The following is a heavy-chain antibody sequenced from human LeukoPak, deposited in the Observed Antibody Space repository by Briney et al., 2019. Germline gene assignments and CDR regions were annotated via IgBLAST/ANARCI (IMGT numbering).Heavy chain of an antibody. CDR2: IRYDGSNK. CDR3: AKDQSTVITGDDAFDI. CDR1: GFTFSSYG. V-gene: IGHV3-30*02. J-gene: IGHJ3*02. D-gene: IGHD7-27*01. Sequence: TGGSLRLPCAASGFTFSSYGMHWVRQAPGKGLEWVAFIRYDGSNKYYADSVKGRFTISRDNSKNTLYLQMNSLRAEDTAVYYCAKDQSTVITGDDAFDIWGQGTMVTVSS.